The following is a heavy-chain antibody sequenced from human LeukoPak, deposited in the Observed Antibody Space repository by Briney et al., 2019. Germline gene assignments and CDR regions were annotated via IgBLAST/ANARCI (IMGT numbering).Heavy chain of an antibody. J-gene: IGHJ4*02. D-gene: IGHD3-10*01. CDR1: GGSISSYY. CDR3: ARDAKYYYGSRTFFFFEY. V-gene: IGHV4-4*07. Sequence: PSETLSLTCTVSGGSISSYYWSWIRQPAGKGLEWIGHIDTSGTTNYNPSLKSRVTMSTDTSKNQFSLKLSSVTAADRAIYYCARDAKYYYGSRTFFFFEYWGQGTLLTVSS. CDR2: IDTSGTT.